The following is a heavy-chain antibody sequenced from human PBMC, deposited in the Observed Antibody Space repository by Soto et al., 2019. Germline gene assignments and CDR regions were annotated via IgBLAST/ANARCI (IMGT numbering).Heavy chain of an antibody. J-gene: IGHJ4*02. CDR3: ARERGLIVVVPAASSTGY. CDR2: MHPTSGGS. D-gene: IGHD2-2*01. Sequence: ASVKVSCKTSGYTFTDYYLHWVRQAPGQGLEWMGWMHPTSGGSDYAQKFQGRVTMTRDTSISTAYMNPNSLTSDDTAVYYCARERGLIVVVPAASSTGYWGQGTLVTVS. V-gene: IGHV1-2*02. CDR1: GYTFTDYY.